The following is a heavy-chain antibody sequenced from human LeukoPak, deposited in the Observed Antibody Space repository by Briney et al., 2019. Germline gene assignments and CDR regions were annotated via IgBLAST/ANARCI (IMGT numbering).Heavy chain of an antibody. V-gene: IGHV4-4*07. CDR1: GCSISSYY. CDR3: ARDGDSGYER. J-gene: IGHJ4*02. D-gene: IGHD5-12*01. CDR2: IYTSGST. Sequence: SETLSLTXTVSGCSISSYYWSWFRQPAGKGLEWIGRIYTSGSTNYNPSPKRRVTISVDTSKNQFSLKLSSVTAADTAVYYCARDGDSGYERWGQGTLVTVSS.